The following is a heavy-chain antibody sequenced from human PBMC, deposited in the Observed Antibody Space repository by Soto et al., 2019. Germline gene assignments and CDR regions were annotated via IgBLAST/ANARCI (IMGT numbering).Heavy chain of an antibody. J-gene: IGHJ3*02. CDR3: AKEAPGPLI. D-gene: IGHD3-10*01. CDR1: GLTFGDYA. CDR2: ISGTGANA. V-gene: IGHV3-23*01. Sequence: PGGSLRLSCAASGLTFGDYAMNWVRQTPGKGLEWVSAISGTGANAYYRDSVKGRFIISRDNSKNIVYLQMNSLKAEDAALYYCAKEAPGPLIWGKGTMVTVSS.